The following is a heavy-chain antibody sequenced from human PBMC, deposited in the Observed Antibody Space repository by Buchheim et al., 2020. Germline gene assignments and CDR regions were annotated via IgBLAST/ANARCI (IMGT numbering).Heavy chain of an antibody. V-gene: IGHV4-59*01. CDR1: GGSISSYY. Sequence: QVQLQESGPGLVKPSETLSLTCTVSGGSISSYYWSWIRQPPGKGLEWIGYIYYSGSTNYNPSLKSRVTISVDTSKNQFSLKLSSVTTADTAVYYCARDGGYSYGLTPKLYCYYYGMDVWGQGTT. J-gene: IGHJ6*02. CDR2: IYYSGST. D-gene: IGHD5-18*01. CDR3: ARDGGYSYGLTPKLYCYYYGMDV.